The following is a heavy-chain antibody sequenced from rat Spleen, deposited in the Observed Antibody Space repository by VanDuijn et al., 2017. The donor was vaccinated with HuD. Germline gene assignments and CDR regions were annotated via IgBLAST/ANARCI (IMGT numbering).Heavy chain of an antibody. J-gene: IGHJ3*01. CDR1: GFTLSDYN. CDR3: ARPGYGYPFAY. Sequence: EVQLVESGGGLVQPGRSLKVSCAASGFTLSDYNMAWVRQAPRKGLEWVATITYDGSSSYYRDSVKGRFTISRDNAKNTLYLQMDSLRSEDTATYCCARPGYGYPFAYWGQGTLVTVSS. V-gene: IGHV5-7*01. D-gene: IGHD1-7*01. CDR2: ITYDGSSS.